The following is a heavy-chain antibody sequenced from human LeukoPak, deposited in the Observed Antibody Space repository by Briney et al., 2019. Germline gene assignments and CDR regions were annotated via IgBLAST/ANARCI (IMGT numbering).Heavy chain of an antibody. CDR2: IYYSGST. Sequence: SETLSLTCTVSGGSISSYYWSWIRQPPGKGLEWIGYIYYSGSTNYNPSLKSRVTISVDTSKNQFSLKLSSVTAADTAVYYCARLQCITIFWLVRGYWGQGTLVTVSS. J-gene: IGHJ4*02. CDR1: GGSISSYY. V-gene: IGHV4-59*08. D-gene: IGHD3-9*01. CDR3: ARLQCITIFWLVRGY.